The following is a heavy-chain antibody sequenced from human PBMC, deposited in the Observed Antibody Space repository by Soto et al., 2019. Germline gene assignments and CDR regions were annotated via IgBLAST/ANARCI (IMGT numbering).Heavy chain of an antibody. CDR1: GGTFSSYA. V-gene: IGHV1-69*13. CDR2: IIPIFGTA. Sequence: SVKVSCKASGGTFSSYAISWVRQAPGQGLEWMGGIIPIFGTANYAQKFQGRVTITADESTSTAYMELSSLRSEDTAVYYCARLWESSIDGYNPGTTFDAFDIWGQGTMVTVSS. D-gene: IGHD5-12*01. J-gene: IGHJ3*02. CDR3: ARLWESSIDGYNPGTTFDAFDI.